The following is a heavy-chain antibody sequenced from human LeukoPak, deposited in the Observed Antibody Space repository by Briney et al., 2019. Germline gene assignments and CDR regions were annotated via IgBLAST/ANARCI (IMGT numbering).Heavy chain of an antibody. CDR1: GGSISSYY. CDR3: ARTYYDFWSGPNWFDP. Sequence: PSETLSLTCTVSGGSISSYYWSWIRQPPGKGLEWIGYIYTSGSTNYNPSLKSRVTISVDTSKNQFSLKLSSVTAADTAVYYCARTYYDFWSGPNWFDPWGKETLVTVSS. D-gene: IGHD3-3*01. J-gene: IGHJ5*02. CDR2: IYTSGST. V-gene: IGHV4-4*09.